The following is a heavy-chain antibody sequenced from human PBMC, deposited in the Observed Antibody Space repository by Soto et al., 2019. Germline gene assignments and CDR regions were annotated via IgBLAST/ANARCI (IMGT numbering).Heavy chain of an antibody. CDR2: IYPGDSDT. D-gene: IGHD2-2*01. V-gene: IGHV5-51*01. CDR3: ARQGYCSSTSCSNWFDP. J-gene: IGHJ5*02. CDR1: GYSFTSYW. Sequence: GESLKISCKGSGYSFTSYWIGWVRQMPGKGLEWMGIIYPGDSDTRYSPSFQGQVTISADKSISTAYLQWSSLKASDTAVYYRARQGYCSSTSCSNWFDPWGQGTLVTVSS.